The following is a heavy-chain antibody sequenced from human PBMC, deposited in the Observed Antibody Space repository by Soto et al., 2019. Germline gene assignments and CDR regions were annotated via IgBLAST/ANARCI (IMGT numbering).Heavy chain of an antibody. CDR3: AKVRPGFDY. Sequence: EVQLLESGGGLVQPGGSLRLSCAASGFTFSNYAMTWVRQAPGKGLEWVSLIGPGGGSTYYADSVKGRFTISRDNSKTTLYLQMNSLRAEDTAVYYCAKVRPGFDYWGQGTLVTVSS. CDR1: GFTFSNYA. J-gene: IGHJ4*02. V-gene: IGHV3-23*01. CDR2: IGPGGGST.